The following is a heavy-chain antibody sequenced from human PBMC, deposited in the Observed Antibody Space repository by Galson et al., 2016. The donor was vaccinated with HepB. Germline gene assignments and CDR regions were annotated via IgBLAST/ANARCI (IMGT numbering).Heavy chain of an antibody. Sequence: SLRLSCAASGFTFSSYTMHWVRQAPGKGLEWAAAISYGGRDDYYADSVMGRSTISRDTSKNTLYLQMDSLRAEDTAVYYCARDDLESNYFYYHGMDVWGQGTTVTVSS. CDR2: ISYGGRDD. J-gene: IGHJ6*02. CDR3: ARDDLESNYFYYHGMDV. V-gene: IGHV3-30*04. D-gene: IGHD1-1*01. CDR1: GFTFSSYT.